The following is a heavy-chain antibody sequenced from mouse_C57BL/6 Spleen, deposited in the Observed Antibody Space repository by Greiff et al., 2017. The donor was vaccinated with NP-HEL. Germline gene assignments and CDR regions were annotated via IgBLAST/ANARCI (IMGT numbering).Heavy chain of an antibody. CDR2: ISSGGSYT. V-gene: IGHV5-6*01. CDR3: ARHPDGGFAY. CDR1: GFTFSSYG. D-gene: IGHD1-2*01. J-gene: IGHJ3*01. Sequence: EVQVVESGGDLVKPGGSLKLSCAASGFTFSSYGMSWVRQTPDKRLEWVATISSGGSYTYYPDSVKGRFTISRDNAKNTLYLQMSSLKSEDTAMYYCARHPDGGFAYWGQGTLVTVSA.